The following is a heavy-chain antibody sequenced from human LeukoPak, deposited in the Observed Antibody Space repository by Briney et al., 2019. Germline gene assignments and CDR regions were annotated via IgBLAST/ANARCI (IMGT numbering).Heavy chain of an antibody. D-gene: IGHD3-22*01. CDR1: GYTFTSYY. CDR2: INPSGGST. Sequence: ASVKVSCKASGYTFTSYYMHWVRQAPGQGLEWMGIINPSGGSTSYAQKFQGRVTMTRDTSTSTVYMELSSLRSEDTAVYYCARDLEFYDRSGYPNWFDPWGQGTLVTVSS. V-gene: IGHV1-46*01. CDR3: ARDLEFYDRSGYPNWFDP. J-gene: IGHJ5*02.